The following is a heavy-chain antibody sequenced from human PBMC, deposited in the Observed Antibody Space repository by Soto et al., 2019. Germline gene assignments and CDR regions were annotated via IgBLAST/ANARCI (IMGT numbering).Heavy chain of an antibody. D-gene: IGHD6-19*01. CDR3: ARDAVAGTFTPRYGMDV. J-gene: IGHJ6*02. V-gene: IGHV3-30-3*01. Sequence: QVQLVESGGGVVQPGTSLRLSCAASGFTFSSFAMHWVRQGPGKGLEWVVVVSYDESNRYYADSVKGRFTISRDNSKNTLYLQMNSLRAEDTAVYYCARDAVAGTFTPRYGMDVWGQGTTVTVSS. CDR2: VSYDESNR. CDR1: GFTFSSFA.